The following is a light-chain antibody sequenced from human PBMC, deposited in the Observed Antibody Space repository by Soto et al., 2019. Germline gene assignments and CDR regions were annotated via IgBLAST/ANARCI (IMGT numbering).Light chain of an antibody. Sequence: DIQMTQSPSTLSASVGDRVTITCRASQSISNWLAWYQQKPGKAPKLLIYDASSLESGVPSRFSGSGSGTEFTLTISSLQPDEFETYYGQQYNTYYNIGQGTKLEIK. V-gene: IGKV1-5*01. J-gene: IGKJ2*01. CDR3: QQYNTYYN. CDR2: DAS. CDR1: QSISNW.